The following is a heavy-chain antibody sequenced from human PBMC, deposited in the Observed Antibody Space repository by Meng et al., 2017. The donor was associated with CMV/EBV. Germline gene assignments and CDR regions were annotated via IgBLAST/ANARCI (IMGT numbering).Heavy chain of an antibody. Sequence: LQTCGPGLLKPSQNLSLTCSVSGGSISSGDYYWCWIRQPPGKGLEWIGYIYYSGSTYYNPSLKSRVTISVDASKNQFSLKLSSVTAADTAVYYCAREGDNPFDYWGQGTLVTVSS. D-gene: IGHD2-21*02. V-gene: IGHV4-30-4*08. J-gene: IGHJ4*02. CDR2: IYYSGST. CDR1: GGSISSGDYY. CDR3: AREGDNPFDY.